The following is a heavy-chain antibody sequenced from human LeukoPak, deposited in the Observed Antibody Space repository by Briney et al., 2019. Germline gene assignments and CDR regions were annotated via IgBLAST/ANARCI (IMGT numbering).Heavy chain of an antibody. J-gene: IGHJ4*02. CDR2: ISSSSSTI. Sequence: PGGSLRLSCAASGFTFSSYSMNWVRQAPGKGLEWVSYISSSSSTIYYADSVKGRFTISRDNAKNSLYLQMNSLRAEDTAVYYCARGREYYDFWSGYLLDYWGQGTLVTVSS. V-gene: IGHV3-48*01. D-gene: IGHD3-3*01. CDR3: ARGREYYDFWSGYLLDY. CDR1: GFTFSSYS.